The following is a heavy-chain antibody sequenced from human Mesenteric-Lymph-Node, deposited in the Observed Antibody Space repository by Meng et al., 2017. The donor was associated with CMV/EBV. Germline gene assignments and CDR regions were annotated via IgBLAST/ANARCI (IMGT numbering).Heavy chain of an antibody. Sequence: ASVKVSCKASGDSFTDYKMQWVKQAPGQGLEWKGWIDPKSGGTKYAQKLQGRVTMTRDTSISTAYMEVGSLRSDDTAVYYCALLGDQDYWGQGTLVTVSS. J-gene: IGHJ4*02. V-gene: IGHV1-2*02. CDR1: GDSFTDYK. D-gene: IGHD2-21*01. CDR2: IDPKSGGT. CDR3: ALLGDQDY.